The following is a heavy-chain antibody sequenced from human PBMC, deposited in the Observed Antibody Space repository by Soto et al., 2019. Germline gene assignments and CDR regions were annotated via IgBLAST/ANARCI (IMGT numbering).Heavy chain of an antibody. CDR1: GVSITPYF. Sequence: LSLTCTVSGVSITPYFWSWIRQPAGEAPEWLGHIYASGRTTYNPSLKSRVTMFVSQTQVSLRLTSVTAADTAVYYCARHFDVDPSLDHYYFDLWGRGALVTVSS. J-gene: IGHJ2*01. V-gene: IGHV4-4*07. CDR3: ARHFDVDPSLDHYYFDL. D-gene: IGHD3-9*01. CDR2: IYASGRT.